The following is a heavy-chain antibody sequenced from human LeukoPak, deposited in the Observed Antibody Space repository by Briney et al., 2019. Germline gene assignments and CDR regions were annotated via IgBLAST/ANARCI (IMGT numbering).Heavy chain of an antibody. J-gene: IGHJ4*02. CDR2: ISHSGST. CDR3: ATSIAAAGMNGY. CDR1: GGSFSGYY. V-gene: IGHV4-34*01. Sequence: PSETLSLTCAVYGGSFSGYYWSWIRQPPGKGLEWIGEISHSGSTNYNPSLKSRVTISVDTSKNQFSLKLSSVTAADTAVYYCATSIAAAGMNGYWGQGTLVTVSS. D-gene: IGHD6-13*01.